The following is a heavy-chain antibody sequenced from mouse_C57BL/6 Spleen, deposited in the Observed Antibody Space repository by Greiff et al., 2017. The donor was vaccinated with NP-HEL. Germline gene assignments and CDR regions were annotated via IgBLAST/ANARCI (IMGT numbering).Heavy chain of an antibody. J-gene: IGHJ2*01. CDR1: GYTFTSYW. Sequence: VQLQQPGAELVRPGSSVKLSCKASGYTFTSYWMHWVKQRPIQGLEWIGNIDPSDSETHYNQKFKDKATLTVDKSSSTAYMQLSSLTSEDSAVYYCARGGTTGTFFDYWGQGTTLTVSS. V-gene: IGHV1-52*01. CDR2: IDPSDSET. D-gene: IGHD4-1*01. CDR3: ARGGTTGTFFDY.